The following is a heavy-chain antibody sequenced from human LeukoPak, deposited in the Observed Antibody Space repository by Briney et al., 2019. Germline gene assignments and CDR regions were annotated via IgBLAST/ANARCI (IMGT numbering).Heavy chain of an antibody. J-gene: IGHJ5*02. CDR3: ARVTDPRPNYFDP. CDR2: IYASGST. V-gene: IGHV4-4*07. D-gene: IGHD2-21*02. Sequence: PSETLSLTCTVSGGSISSDHWSWIRQPAGKGLEWIGRIYASGSTNYNPSLKSRVTMSVDTSRNQLSLKLTSVTAADTAVYYCARVTDPRPNYFDPWGQGTLVTVSS. CDR1: GGSISSDH.